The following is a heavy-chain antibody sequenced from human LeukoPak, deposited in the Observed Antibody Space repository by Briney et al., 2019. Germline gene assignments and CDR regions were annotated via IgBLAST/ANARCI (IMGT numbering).Heavy chain of an antibody. J-gene: IGHJ4*02. CDR1: GFTFSSYG. CDR2: ISGSGGST. D-gene: IGHD3-22*01. Sequence: GGSLRLSCAASGFTFSSYGMSWVRQAPGKGLEWVSAISGSGGSTYYADSVKGRFTISRDNSKNTLYLQMNSLRAEDTAVYYCAKVYYYDSSGYYPLTVFDYWGQGTLVTVSS. CDR3: AKVYYYDSSGYYPLTVFDY. V-gene: IGHV3-23*01.